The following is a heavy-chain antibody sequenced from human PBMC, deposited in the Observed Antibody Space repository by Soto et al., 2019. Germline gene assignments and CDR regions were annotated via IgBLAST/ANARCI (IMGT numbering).Heavy chain of an antibody. Sequence: SETLSLTCTVSGGSISSGGSYWSWIRQHPGKGLEWIGYIYYSGSTYYNPSLKSRVTISVDTSKNQFSLKLSSVTAADTAVYYCATETANNWFDPWGQGTLVTVSS. CDR1: GGSISSGGSY. V-gene: IGHV4-31*03. J-gene: IGHJ5*02. CDR3: ATETANNWFDP. CDR2: IYYSGST.